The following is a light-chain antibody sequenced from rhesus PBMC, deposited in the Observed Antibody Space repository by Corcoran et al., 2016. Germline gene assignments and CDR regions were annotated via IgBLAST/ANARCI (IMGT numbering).Light chain of an antibody. Sequence: DIQMTQSPSSLSSPVGDRVTITCRASQGISNYLNWYQQKPGQAPKLLFFFANSLETGVPSRFSGSGSGPEFTLTISSLHPEDFATYYCQQYSTIPMYTFGQGTKVEIK. J-gene: IGKJ2*01. CDR2: FAN. CDR3: QQYSTIPMYT. V-gene: IGKV1-32*01. CDR1: QGISNY.